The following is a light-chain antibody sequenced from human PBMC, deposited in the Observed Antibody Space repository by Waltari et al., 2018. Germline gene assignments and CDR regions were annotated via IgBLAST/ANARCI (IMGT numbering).Light chain of an antibody. V-gene: IGKV1-5*03. CDR2: KAS. Sequence: IQMTQSPSTLSASVRDRVTITCRSSQSVNNNLAWYQQKPGKATKVLIHKASRLESGVPSRFSGSGSGTEFTLTISSLQPDDFATYYCQEYNSYPVTFGGGTKVEIK. CDR1: QSVNNN. CDR3: QEYNSYPVT. J-gene: IGKJ4*01.